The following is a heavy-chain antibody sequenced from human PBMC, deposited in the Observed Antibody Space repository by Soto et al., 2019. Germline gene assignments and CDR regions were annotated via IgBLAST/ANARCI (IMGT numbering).Heavy chain of an antibody. CDR1: GFTVNNNY. Sequence: EVQLVESGGGLVQPGGSLRLSCAASGFTVNNNYMSWVRQAPGKGLEWVSVIYSGGSTYYVDSVKGRFTMSRDNSKNTVYPQMNSLSAEDTAVYYCARDLYSSGWLTGFDPWGQGTLVTVSS. V-gene: IGHV3-66*01. CDR3: ARDLYSSGWLTGFDP. J-gene: IGHJ5*02. CDR2: IYSGGST. D-gene: IGHD6-19*01.